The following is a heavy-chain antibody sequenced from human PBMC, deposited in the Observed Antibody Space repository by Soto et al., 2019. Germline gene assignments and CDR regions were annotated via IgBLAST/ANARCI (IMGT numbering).Heavy chain of an antibody. V-gene: IGHV1-3*05. CDR1: GYTFTGYA. CDR2: INAGNGNT. Sequence: QVQLVQSGAEEKKPGASVKVSCKASGYTFTGYAMHWVRQAPGQRLEWMGWINAGNGNTKYSQKFPGRVTITRDTSASTAYMDRSSLRAEDTAVYFCARAVAVPADFDFWGQGTLVTVSS. D-gene: IGHD6-19*01. CDR3: ARAVAVPADFDF. J-gene: IGHJ4*02.